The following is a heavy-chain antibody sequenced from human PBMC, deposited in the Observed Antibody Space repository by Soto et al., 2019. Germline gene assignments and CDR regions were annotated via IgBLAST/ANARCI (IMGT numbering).Heavy chain of an antibody. CDR1: GYTFTSYD. CDR2: MNPNSGNT. CDR3: ARGRNYYDGSPARGY. J-gene: IGHJ4*02. V-gene: IGHV1-8*01. Sequence: QVQLVQSGAEVKKPGASVKVSCKASGYTFTSYDINWVRQATGQGLEWMGWMNPNSGNTGYAQKFQGRVTMTRNTSISTAYMELSSVRSEGAAVYYCARGRNYYDGSPARGYWGQGTLVTVSS. D-gene: IGHD3-22*01.